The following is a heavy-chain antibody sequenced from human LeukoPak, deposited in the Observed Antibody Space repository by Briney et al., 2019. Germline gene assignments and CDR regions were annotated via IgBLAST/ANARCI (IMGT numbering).Heavy chain of an antibody. D-gene: IGHD3-3*01. Sequence: SETLSLTCTVSGGCINSYYWSWIRQPAGKGLEWIGRIYTSGSTNYNPSLTSRVTMSVDTSKNQFSLKLSSVTAADTAVYYCARDESHWSGPPRPTHWGQGTLVTVSS. J-gene: IGHJ4*02. V-gene: IGHV4-4*07. CDR3: ARDESHWSGPPRPTH. CDR1: GGCINSYY. CDR2: IYTSGST.